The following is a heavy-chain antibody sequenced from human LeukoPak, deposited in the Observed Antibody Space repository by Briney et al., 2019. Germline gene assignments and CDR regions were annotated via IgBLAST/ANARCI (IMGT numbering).Heavy chain of an antibody. V-gene: IGHV1-18*04. J-gene: IGHJ5*01. Sequence: ASVKVSCKASGYTFTSYGISWVRQAPGQGLEWMGWISAYNGNTNYAQKLQGRVTMTTDTSTSTAYMELRSLRSDDTAVYYCAREGYCSGGSCRHNWFDSWGQGTLVTVSS. CDR1: GYTFTSYG. D-gene: IGHD2-15*01. CDR3: AREGYCSGGSCRHNWFDS. CDR2: ISAYNGNT.